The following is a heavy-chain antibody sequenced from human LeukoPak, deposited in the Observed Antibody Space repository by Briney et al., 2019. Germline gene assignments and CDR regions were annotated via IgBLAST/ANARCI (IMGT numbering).Heavy chain of an antibody. CDR1: GFTFSNAW. V-gene: IGHV3-15*01. CDR2: IKSKTDGGTT. J-gene: IGHJ4*02. Sequence: GGSLRLSCAASGFTFSNAWMSWARQAPGKGREWVGRIKSKTDGGTTDYAAPVKGRFTISRGDSKNTLYLQMNSLKTEDTAVYYCTTEVVATNFDYWGQGTLVTVSS. D-gene: IGHD2-15*01. CDR3: TTEVVATNFDY.